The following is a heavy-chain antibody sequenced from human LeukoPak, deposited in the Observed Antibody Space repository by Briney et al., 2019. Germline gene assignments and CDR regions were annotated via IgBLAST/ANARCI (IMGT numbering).Heavy chain of an antibody. D-gene: IGHD4/OR15-4a*01. CDR3: ARGPGYGVTYYYYYMDV. CDR2: INHSGST. Sequence: SGTLSLTCAVYGGSFSGYYWSWIRQPPGKGLEWIGEINHSGSTNYNPSLKSRVTISVDTSKNQFSLKLSSVTAADTAVYYCARGPGYGVTYYYYYMDVWGKGTTVTVSS. J-gene: IGHJ6*03. V-gene: IGHV4-34*01. CDR1: GGSFSGYY.